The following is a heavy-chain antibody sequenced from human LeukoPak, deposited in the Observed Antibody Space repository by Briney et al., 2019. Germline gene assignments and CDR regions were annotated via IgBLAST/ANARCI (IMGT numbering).Heavy chain of an antibody. Sequence: GGSLRLSCAASGFTFISYSMNWVRQAPGKGLEWVSYISSSSTSMYYADSVKGRFTISRDNARNSLYLQMNSLRAEDTAVYYCAREDMWAFDIWGQGTMVTVSS. J-gene: IGHJ3*02. CDR3: AREDMWAFDI. V-gene: IGHV3-48*01. D-gene: IGHD2-15*01. CDR2: ISSSSTSM. CDR1: GFTFISYS.